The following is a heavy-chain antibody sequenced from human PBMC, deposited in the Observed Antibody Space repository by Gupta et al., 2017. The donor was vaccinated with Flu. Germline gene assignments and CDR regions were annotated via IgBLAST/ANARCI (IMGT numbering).Heavy chain of an antibody. J-gene: IGHJ4*02. CDR3: AKGGRHNWNYDGDY. V-gene: IGHV3-30*18. Sequence: QVQLVPSGGGVVQPGRSLRLSCAASGFTFSAYGMHWVRQATGKGREWMAVMSDDGSNQWYADAVRGRFTISRDNSKNKLFLQMNSLRADDTAVYYCAKGGRHNWNYDGDYWGQGTLVAVSS. D-gene: IGHD1-7*01. CDR2: MSDDGSNQ. CDR1: GFTFSAYG.